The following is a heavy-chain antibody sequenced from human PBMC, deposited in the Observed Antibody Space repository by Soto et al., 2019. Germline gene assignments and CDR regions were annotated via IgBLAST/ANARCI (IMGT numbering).Heavy chain of an antibody. D-gene: IGHD2-15*01. CDR2: ISYDGNSK. V-gene: IGHV3-30-3*01. Sequence: QVQLVESGGGVVQPGRSLRLSCAASGFTFSNYAMHWVRQAPGKGLEWVAVISYDGNSKCYTDFLKGRFSISRDNSKNTLYLQMNVLIAEDTAVYYCAKDPRYCSGGTCFPEGEHWLDSWGQGTLVTVSS. J-gene: IGHJ5*01. CDR1: GFTFSNYA. CDR3: AKDPRYCSGGTCFPEGEHWLDS.